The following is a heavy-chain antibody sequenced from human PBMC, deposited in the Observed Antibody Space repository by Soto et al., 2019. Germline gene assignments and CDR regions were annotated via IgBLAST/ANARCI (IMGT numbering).Heavy chain of an antibody. CDR3: ASGAAFYYDTSRY. D-gene: IGHD3-22*01. J-gene: IGHJ4*02. V-gene: IGHV3-23*01. CDR2: VGGVTRST. Sequence: PGGSLRLSCAASGFTFSNFAMSWARQAPGKGLEWVSGVGGVTRSTYYAASVKGRFTISRDTSKSTLYLQMTSLRPEDTAVYYCASGAAFYYDTSRYWGQGTLVTVSS. CDR1: GFTFSNFA.